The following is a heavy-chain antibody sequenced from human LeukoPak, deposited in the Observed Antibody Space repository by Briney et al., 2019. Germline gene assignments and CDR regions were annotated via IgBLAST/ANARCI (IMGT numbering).Heavy chain of an antibody. CDR3: ARGGSTLFDY. CDR2: INHSGST. CDR1: GGSFSGYY. Sequence: SETLSLTCAVYGGSFSGYYWTWIRQPPGKGLEWIGEINHSGSTDYNPSLKSRVTISVDTSKNQFSLKVTSMTAADTAVYYCARGGSTLFDYWGQGTLVTVSS. V-gene: IGHV4-34*01. D-gene: IGHD5/OR15-5a*01. J-gene: IGHJ4*02.